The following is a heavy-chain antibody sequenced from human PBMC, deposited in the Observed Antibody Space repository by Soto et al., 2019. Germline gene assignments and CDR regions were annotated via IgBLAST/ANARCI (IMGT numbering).Heavy chain of an antibody. D-gene: IGHD7-27*01. J-gene: IGHJ4*02. CDR2: IYYSRST. Sequence: QVQLQESGPGLVKPSETLSLTCTVSGGSISPYYWSWIRQPPGKGLEWIGYIYYSRSTSYNPSLKSRVTIAVDTSKNQFSLNLSSMTATDTAVYYCARRGDWGSDEFDYWGQGTLVTVSS. V-gene: IGHV4-59*08. CDR1: GGSISPYY. CDR3: ARRGDWGSDEFDY.